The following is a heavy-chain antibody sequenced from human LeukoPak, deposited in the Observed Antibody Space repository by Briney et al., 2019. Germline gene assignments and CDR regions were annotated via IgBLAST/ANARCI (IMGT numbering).Heavy chain of an antibody. Sequence: PGGSLRLSCAASGFTFNTYAMSWVRQAPGKGLEWVSTIRSSGGTTYYGDSVKGRFTISRDNSKNTLYLQMNSLRAEDTAVYYCAKVPPSYCSGGSCSLGYWGQGTLVTVSS. CDR2: IRSSGGTT. D-gene: IGHD2-15*01. J-gene: IGHJ4*02. CDR1: GFTFNTYA. V-gene: IGHV3-23*01. CDR3: AKVPPSYCSGGSCSLGY.